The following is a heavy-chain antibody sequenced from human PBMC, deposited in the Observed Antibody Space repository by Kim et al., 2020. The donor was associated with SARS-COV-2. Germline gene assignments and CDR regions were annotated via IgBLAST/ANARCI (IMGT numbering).Heavy chain of an antibody. Sequence: GGSLRLSCAASGFTFSSYCMHWVRQAPGTGLEWVAVIWYDGSNKYYADSVKGRFTISRDNSKNTLYLQMNSLRAEDTAVYYCAKSGAGVRYPFDYWGQGTLVTVSS. D-gene: IGHD3-9*01. CDR3: AKSGAGVRYPFDY. CDR1: GFTFSSYC. J-gene: IGHJ4*02. V-gene: IGHV3-33*06. CDR2: IWYDGSNK.